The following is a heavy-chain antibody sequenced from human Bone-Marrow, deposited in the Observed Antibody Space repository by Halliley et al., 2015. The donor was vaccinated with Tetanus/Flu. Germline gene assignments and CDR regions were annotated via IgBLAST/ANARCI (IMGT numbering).Heavy chain of an antibody. CDR3: ARDWGGGTGKSLDY. CDR1: GFTFSNYE. Sequence: SLRLSCAASGFTFSNYEMNWVRQAPGKGLEWISYISNSGGDIYYADSVKGRFTISRDNARNSLYLQMNSLRAEDTAVYYCARDWGGGTGKSLDYWGQGTLVTVSS. J-gene: IGHJ4*02. D-gene: IGHD3-16*01. CDR2: ISNSGGDI. V-gene: IGHV3-48*03.